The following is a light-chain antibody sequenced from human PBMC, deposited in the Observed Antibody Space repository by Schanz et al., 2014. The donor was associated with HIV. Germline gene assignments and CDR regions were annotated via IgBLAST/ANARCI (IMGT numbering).Light chain of an antibody. CDR2: YDT. CDR3: QVWESSTDVV. CDR1: NLGSKS. Sequence: SYELTQPPSVSVAPGETARMTWGGNNLGSKSVPWYRQKPGQAPVLVIYYDTDRPSGIPERFSGSNSGQTAILTINWVEAGDEADYYCQVWESSTDVVFGGGTKLTVL. J-gene: IGLJ2*01. V-gene: IGLV3-21*01.